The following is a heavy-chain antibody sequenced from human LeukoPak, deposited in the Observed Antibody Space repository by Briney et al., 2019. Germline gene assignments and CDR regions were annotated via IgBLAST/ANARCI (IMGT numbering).Heavy chain of an antibody. V-gene: IGHV4-39*07. D-gene: IGHD6-13*01. J-gene: IGHJ5*02. Sequence: SETLSLTCTVSGGSISSSSYYWGWIRQPPGKGLEWIGSIYYSGSTYYNPSLKSRVTISVDTSKNQFSLRLTSVTAADTAFYYCAREEYSSDWYGHGSWGQGTLVTVSS. CDR3: AREEYSSDWYGHGS. CDR2: IYYSGST. CDR1: GGSISSSSYY.